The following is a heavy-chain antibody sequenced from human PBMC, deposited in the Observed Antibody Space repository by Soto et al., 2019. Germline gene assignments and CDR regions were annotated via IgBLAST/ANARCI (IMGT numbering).Heavy chain of an antibody. D-gene: IGHD2-2*01. CDR2: ISYDGSNK. J-gene: IGHJ4*02. CDR3: AREFGGYCSSTSCPFDY. V-gene: IGHV3-30-3*01. Sequence: QVQLVESGGGVVQPGRSLRLSCAASGFTFSSYAMHWVRQAPGKGLEWVAVISYDGSNKYYADSVKGRFTISRDNSKNTLYLQMNSLRAEATAVFYCAREFGGYCSSTSCPFDYWGQGTLVTVSS. CDR1: GFTFSSYA.